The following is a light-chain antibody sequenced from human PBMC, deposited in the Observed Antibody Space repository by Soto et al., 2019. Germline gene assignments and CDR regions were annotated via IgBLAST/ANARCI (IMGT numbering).Light chain of an antibody. V-gene: IGLV2-23*01. CDR3: CSYAGSKTYV. CDR2: ECS. CDR1: RSDVGNYNL. J-gene: IGLJ1*01. Sequence: QSALAQPASVSGSPGQSITISCTVPRSDVGNYNLVSWYQKHPGKVPKLMIYECSTRPSGVSHRVSGSQSGNTASLAISGLQAEDTADYYCCSYAGSKTYVFGTGTKSPS.